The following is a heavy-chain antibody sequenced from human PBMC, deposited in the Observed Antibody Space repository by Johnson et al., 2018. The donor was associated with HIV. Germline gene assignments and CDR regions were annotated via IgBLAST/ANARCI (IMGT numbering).Heavy chain of an antibody. Sequence: VQPAESGGGLVQPGGSLRLSCAASGLSFSYHYMDWVRQAPGKGLEWVGRSRNKANNHITQYAAPVNGRFPISRDDSQKSLYLQMNSLNTEDTALYYCARGPRNPGLDSFDIWGRGTMVAVSS. CDR1: GLSFSYHY. CDR3: ARGPRNPGLDSFDI. J-gene: IGHJ3*02. D-gene: IGHD1-14*01. V-gene: IGHV3-72*01. CDR2: SRNKANNHIT.